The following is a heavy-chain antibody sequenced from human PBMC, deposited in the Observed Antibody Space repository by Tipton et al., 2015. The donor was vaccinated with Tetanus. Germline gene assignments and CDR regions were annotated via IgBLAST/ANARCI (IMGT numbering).Heavy chain of an antibody. CDR1: GASVRSESYY. V-gene: IGHV4-61*01. D-gene: IGHD4-11*01. CDR3: ARNVYTVTNDAFDI. J-gene: IGHJ3*02. Sequence: TLSLTCFVSGASVRSESYYWSWIRQPPGKGLEWIGYIYFNGTTKYNPALKSRVTISVDTSKKQFSLSLTSVTAADTAVYFCARNVYTVTNDAFDIWGHGTLVNVSS. CDR2: IYFNGTT.